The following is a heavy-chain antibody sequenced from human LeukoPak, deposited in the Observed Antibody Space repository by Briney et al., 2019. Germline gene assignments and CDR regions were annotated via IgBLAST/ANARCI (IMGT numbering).Heavy chain of an antibody. Sequence: GSLILSCEASGFTFSNYGMHWVRQAPGKGLEWVAVIWYDGSNKYYADSVKGRFTISRDNSKNTLYLQMNSLRAEDTAVYYCAVMGGEHLVLDYWGQGTLVTVSS. D-gene: IGHD6-6*01. CDR3: AVMGGEHLVLDY. CDR1: GFTFSNYG. V-gene: IGHV3-33*01. J-gene: IGHJ4*02. CDR2: IWYDGSNK.